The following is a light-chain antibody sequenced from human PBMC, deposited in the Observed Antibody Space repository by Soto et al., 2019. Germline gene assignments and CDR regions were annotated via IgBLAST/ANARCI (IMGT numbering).Light chain of an antibody. CDR1: QSVSSN. CDR2: GAS. V-gene: IGKV3-15*01. CDR3: QQYNNWPRT. J-gene: IGKJ1*01. Sequence: EIVMTQSPATLSVSPGDRATLSCRASQSVSSNLAWYQQKPGQAPRLLIYGASTWATGIPSRFSGSGSGTDFTFTISSLQSEDFAIYYCQQYNNWPRTFGQGTKVEIK.